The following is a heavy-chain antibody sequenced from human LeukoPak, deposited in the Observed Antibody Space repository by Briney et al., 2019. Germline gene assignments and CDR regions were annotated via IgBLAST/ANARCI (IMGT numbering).Heavy chain of an antibody. J-gene: IGHJ5*02. CDR2: ISGSGGCT. V-gene: IGHV3-23*01. Sequence: GGSLKLSCAASGFTFSSYAMSWVRQAPGKGLEWVSAISGSGGCTYYADSVKGRFTISRDNSKNTLYLQMNSLRAEDTAVYYCAKSPVLRFSDDPWGQGTLVTVSS. CDR1: GFTFSSYA. D-gene: IGHD3-3*01. CDR3: AKSPVLRFSDDP.